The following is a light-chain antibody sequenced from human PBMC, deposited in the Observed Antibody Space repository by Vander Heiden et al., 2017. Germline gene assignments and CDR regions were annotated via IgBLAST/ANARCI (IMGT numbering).Light chain of an antibody. V-gene: IGLV1-40*01. CDR2: GNS. CDR1: SSNIGAEYD. Sequence: QSVLTQPPSVSGAPGQRVTISGTGSSSNIGAEYDVHWYQQLPGTTPKRLIYGNSNRPSGVPDRFSGSKSGTSASLAITGLQAEDEADYYCQSYDRSLSGSVVFGGGTKLTVL. CDR3: QSYDRSLSGSVV. J-gene: IGLJ2*01.